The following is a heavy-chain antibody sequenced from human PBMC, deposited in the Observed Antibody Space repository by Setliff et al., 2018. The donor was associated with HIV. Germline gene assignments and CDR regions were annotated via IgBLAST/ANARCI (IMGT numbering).Heavy chain of an antibody. D-gene: IGHD5-12*01. CDR3: AKGRRGYDSRLFYYHHGMDV. CDR2: SNQSGSG. CDR1: GGSLRDYY. V-gene: IGHV4-34*01. Sequence: SETLSLTCVMDGGSLRDYYWSWIRQSPGKGLEWIGESNQSGSGNYNPSLKSRVTISVDTSRNEFFLNMGSVTAADTAVYYCAKGRRGYDSRLFYYHHGMDVWGQGTTVTISS. J-gene: IGHJ6*02.